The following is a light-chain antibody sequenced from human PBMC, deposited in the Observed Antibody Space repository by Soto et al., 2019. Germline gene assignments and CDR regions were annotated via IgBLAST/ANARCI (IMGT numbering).Light chain of an antibody. CDR2: AAS. CDR3: LQDYNYPLT. J-gene: IGKJ4*01. V-gene: IGKV1-6*01. CDR1: QGIRHY. Sequence: AIQMTQSPSSLTASVGDRVTITCRASQGIRHYLGWYQQKPGKAPKLLIYAASSLQSGVPSRFSGSGSGTDFTLTSSSLHPEDFATYYCLQDYNYPLTFGGGTKVEI.